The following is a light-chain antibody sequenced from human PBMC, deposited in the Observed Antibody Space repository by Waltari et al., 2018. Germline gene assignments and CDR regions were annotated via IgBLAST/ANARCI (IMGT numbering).Light chain of an antibody. CDR2: TVS. CDR1: QSLVHSDGNTY. V-gene: IGKV2-30*02. CDR3: MQGTHWPRT. Sequence: DAVMTQSPVSLPVTLGQSASISCRSSQSLVHSDGNTYLHWFQQRPGQSPRRLIYTVSRRDSGVPDRFSGSGSVTDFTLKISRVEAEDVGTYYCMQGTHWPRTFGQGTKVEIK. J-gene: IGKJ1*01.